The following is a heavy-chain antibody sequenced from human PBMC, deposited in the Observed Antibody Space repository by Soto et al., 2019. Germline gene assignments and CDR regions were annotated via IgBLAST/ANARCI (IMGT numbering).Heavy chain of an antibody. V-gene: IGHV4-34*01. CDR3: AKFLSGLFDY. CDR1: DESLSDYY. J-gene: IGHJ4*02. Sequence: SETLSLTCAVFDESLSDYYYTWTRQPPGKGLEWIGEIHPSGSTHYNPSLTTRVTLSQDTSKKQFSLTLLSVTAADTAIYYCAKFLSGLFDYWGLGTLVTVSS. D-gene: IGHD3-10*01. CDR2: IHPSGST.